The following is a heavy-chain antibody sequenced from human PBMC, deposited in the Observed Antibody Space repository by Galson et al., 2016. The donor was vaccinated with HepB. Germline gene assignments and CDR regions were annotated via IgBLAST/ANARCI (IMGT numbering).Heavy chain of an antibody. CDR3: ARHDKRTWDGDSIDGFDI. CDR2: IFYGGSI. J-gene: IGHJ3*02. D-gene: IGHD5-18*01. Sequence: SETLSLTCTISGDSISSRTYYWAWIRQPPGKGLDWIGSIFYGGSIYYNPSLKNRLTMSVDTSKNQSSLNLNSVTAADTALYYCARHDKRTWDGDSIDGFDIWGQGTMVTVSS. V-gene: IGHV4-39*01. CDR1: GDSISSRTYY.